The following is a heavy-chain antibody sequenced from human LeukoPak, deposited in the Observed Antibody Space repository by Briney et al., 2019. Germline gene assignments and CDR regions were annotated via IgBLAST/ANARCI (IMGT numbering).Heavy chain of an antibody. J-gene: IGHJ4*02. CDR3: ARDVCSGGSCYSAFDY. CDR1: GGTFSSYA. V-gene: IGHV1-69*06. CDR2: IIPIFGTA. Sequence: GSSVKVSCKASGGTFSSYAISWVRQAPGQGLEWMGGIIPIFGTANYAQKFQGRVTITADKSTSTAYMELSSLRSEDTAVYYCARDVCSGGSCYSAFDYWGQGTLVIVSS. D-gene: IGHD2-15*01.